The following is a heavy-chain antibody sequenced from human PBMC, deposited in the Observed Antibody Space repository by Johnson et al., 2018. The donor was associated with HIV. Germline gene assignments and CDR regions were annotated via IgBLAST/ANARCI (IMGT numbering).Heavy chain of an antibody. CDR1: GFTVSSNY. CDR3: AKDLVVINVRYAFHI. J-gene: IGHJ3*02. V-gene: IGHV3-66*01. CDR2: FYSGGFT. D-gene: IGHD3-22*01. Sequence: VQLVESGGGLVQPGGSLRLSCAASGFTVSSNYMSWVRQAPGKGLEWVSVFYSGGFTYYADSVKGRFTISRDNSKNTLYLQMNTLRPEDTALYYCAKDLVVINVRYAFHIWGQGTMVTVS.